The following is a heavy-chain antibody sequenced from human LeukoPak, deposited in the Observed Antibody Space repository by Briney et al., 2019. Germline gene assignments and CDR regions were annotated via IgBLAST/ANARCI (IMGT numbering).Heavy chain of an antibody. CDR3: ARNPQQWLGAFDI. CDR2: IYYSGST. V-gene: IGHV4-59*08. Sequence: SETLSLTCTVSGGSISSYYWSWIRQPPGKGLEWIGYIYYSGSTNYNPSLKSRVTISVDTSKNQFSLKLSSVTAADTAVYYCARNPQQWLGAFDIWGQGTMVTVSS. D-gene: IGHD6-19*01. J-gene: IGHJ3*02. CDR1: GGSISSYY.